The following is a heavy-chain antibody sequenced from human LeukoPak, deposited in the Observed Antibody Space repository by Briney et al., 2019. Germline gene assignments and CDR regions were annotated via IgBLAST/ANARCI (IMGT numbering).Heavy chain of an antibody. V-gene: IGHV3-21*01. CDR1: GFTFSGYT. Sequence: GGSLRLSCAASGFTFSGYTMKWVRQAPGKGLEWVSSISPSSSYIYYADSVKGRFAISRDNAENSLYLQMNSLSAEDTAVYYCAREVFVGMGLSFDYWGQGTLVTVSS. D-gene: IGHD3-16*01. J-gene: IGHJ4*02. CDR2: ISPSSSYI. CDR3: AREVFVGMGLSFDY.